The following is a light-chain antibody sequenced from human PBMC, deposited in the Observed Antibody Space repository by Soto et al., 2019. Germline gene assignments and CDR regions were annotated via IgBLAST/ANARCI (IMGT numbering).Light chain of an antibody. J-gene: IGKJ4*01. V-gene: IGKV1-33*01. Sequence: DIQMTQSTSSLSASVGDRVTITCQASQDISNSINWYQQKQGKAPRLHTFAASSAEAGVPSSFSGGGSGTYFTFTINSLQPEDVGAYCFQHYADLPLTFGGGTKVAIK. CDR2: AAS. CDR1: QDISNS. CDR3: QHYADLPLT.